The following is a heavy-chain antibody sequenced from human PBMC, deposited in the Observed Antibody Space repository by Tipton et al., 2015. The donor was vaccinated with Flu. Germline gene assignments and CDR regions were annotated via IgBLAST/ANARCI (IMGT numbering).Heavy chain of an antibody. V-gene: IGHV4-59*08. CDR3: ARVRVVVVVAATSTVTTYYFDY. J-gene: IGHJ4*02. CDR2: IYYSGST. D-gene: IGHD2-15*01. Sequence: TLSLTCTVSGGSISSYYWSWIRQPPGKGLEWIGYIYYSGSTNYNPSLKSRVTISVDTSKNQFSLKLSSVTAADTAVYYCARVRVVVVVAATSTVTTYYFDYWGQGTLVTVSS. CDR1: GGSISSYY.